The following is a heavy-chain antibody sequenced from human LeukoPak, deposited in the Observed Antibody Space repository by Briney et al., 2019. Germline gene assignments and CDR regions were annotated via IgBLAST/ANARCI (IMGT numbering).Heavy chain of an antibody. Sequence: TGGSLRLSCGASGFTFSSAAMSWVRQAPGKGLEWVSLITSSGDNTYYSDSVNGRFSISRDDTRETLYLQMDSLRAEDTAVDYCGKDMQLTYWGQGILVTVSS. CDR1: GFTFSSAA. CDR3: GKDMQLTY. J-gene: IGHJ4*02. CDR2: ITSSGDNT. D-gene: IGHD6-13*01. V-gene: IGHV3-23*01.